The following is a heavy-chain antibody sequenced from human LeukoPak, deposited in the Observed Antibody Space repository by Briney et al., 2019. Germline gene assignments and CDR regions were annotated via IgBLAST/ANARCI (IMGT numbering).Heavy chain of an antibody. CDR1: GFTFTSSA. Sequence: TSVKVSCKASGFTFTSSAVQWVRQARGQRLEWIGWIVVGSGSTNYAQKFQERVTITRDMSTSTAYMKLSSLRSEDTAVYYCAADRSGWFYFDYWGQGTLVTVSS. D-gene: IGHD6-19*01. J-gene: IGHJ4*02. CDR2: IVVGSGST. V-gene: IGHV1-58*01. CDR3: AADRSGWFYFDY.